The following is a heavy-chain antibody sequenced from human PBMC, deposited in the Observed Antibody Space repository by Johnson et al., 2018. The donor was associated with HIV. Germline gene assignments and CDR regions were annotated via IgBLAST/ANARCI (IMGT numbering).Heavy chain of an antibody. J-gene: IGHJ3*02. CDR3: ARGGNEIDAFDI. Sequence: QVQLVESGGGVVQPGRSLRLSCAASGFTFSNFGMHWVRQAPGKGLEWVAVISYDGSNKYYADSVKGRFTISRDNSKNTLYLQMNSLRAEDTAVYYCARGGNEIDAFDIWGQGTMVTVSS. CDR1: GFTFSNFG. D-gene: IGHD1-1*01. CDR2: ISYDGSNK. V-gene: IGHV3-30*19.